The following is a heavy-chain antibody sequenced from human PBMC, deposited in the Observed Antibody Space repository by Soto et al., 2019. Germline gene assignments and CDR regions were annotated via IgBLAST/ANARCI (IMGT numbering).Heavy chain of an antibody. J-gene: IGHJ3*02. CDR1: GGSISSGGYY. V-gene: IGHV4-31*03. CDR2: IYYSGST. CDR3: ARDAGGEHAFDI. Sequence: SETLSLTCTVSGGSISSGGYYWSWIRQHPGKGLEWIGYIYYSGSTYYNPSLKSRVTISVDTSKNQFSLKLSSVTAADTAVYYCARDAGGEHAFDIWGQGTMVTVSS. D-gene: IGHD1-26*01.